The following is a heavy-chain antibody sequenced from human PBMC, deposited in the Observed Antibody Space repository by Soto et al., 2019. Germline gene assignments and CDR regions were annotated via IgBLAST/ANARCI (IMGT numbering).Heavy chain of an antibody. J-gene: IGHJ4*02. CDR3: ARDLYDYIWGSYRYSHDGYYFDY. CDR2: VSSSRSTV. V-gene: IGHV3-48*01. CDR1: GFTFSSYS. D-gene: IGHD3-16*02. Sequence: EVQLVESGGGLVQPGGSLRLSCAASGFTFSSYSMNWVRQAPGTGLAWVSYVSSSRSTVSYSDSVKSRFTISRDTAKNSLDLHMNSLRAEDTAVYYCARDLYDYIWGSYRYSHDGYYFDYWGQGTLVTVSS.